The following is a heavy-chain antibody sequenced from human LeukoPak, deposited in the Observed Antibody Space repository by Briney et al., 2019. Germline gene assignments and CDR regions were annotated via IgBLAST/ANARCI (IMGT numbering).Heavy chain of an antibody. CDR1: GGSFSGYY. Sequence: SETLSLTCAVYGGSFSGYYWSWIRQPPGKGLEWIGYIYYSGSTNYNPSLKSRVTISVDTSKNQFSLKLSSVTAADTAVYYCARHDFWSGFYYYYYMDVWGKGTTVTVSS. J-gene: IGHJ6*03. V-gene: IGHV4-59*01. CDR2: IYYSGST. CDR3: ARHDFWSGFYYYYYMDV. D-gene: IGHD3-3*01.